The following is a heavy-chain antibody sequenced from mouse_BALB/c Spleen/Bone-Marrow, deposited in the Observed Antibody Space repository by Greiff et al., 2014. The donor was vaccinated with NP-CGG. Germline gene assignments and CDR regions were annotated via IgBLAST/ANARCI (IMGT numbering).Heavy chain of an antibody. Sequence: DVQLVESGGGLAQPKGSLKLSCAASGFTFNTYAMNWVRQAPGKGLEWVVRIRSKSNNYATYYADSVKDRFTISRDDSQSMLYLQMNNLKTEDTAMYYCVGRDSSGPFVYWGQGTLVTVSA. CDR3: VGRDSSGPFVY. J-gene: IGHJ3*01. D-gene: IGHD3-2*01. V-gene: IGHV10-1*02. CDR1: GFTFNTYA. CDR2: IRSKSNNYAT.